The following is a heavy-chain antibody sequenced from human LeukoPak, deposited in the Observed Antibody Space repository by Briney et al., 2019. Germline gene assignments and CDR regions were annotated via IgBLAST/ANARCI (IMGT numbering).Heavy chain of an antibody. CDR2: INHNGST. D-gene: IGHD6-19*01. Sequence: SETLSLTCAVYGGSFSGYYWSWIRQPPGKGLEWIGEINHNGSTNYNPSLKSRVTISVDTSKNQFSLKLSSVTAADTAVYYCAASGGWLAPTFDYWGQGTLVTVSS. CDR3: AASGGWLAPTFDY. J-gene: IGHJ4*02. V-gene: IGHV4-34*01. CDR1: GGSFSGYY.